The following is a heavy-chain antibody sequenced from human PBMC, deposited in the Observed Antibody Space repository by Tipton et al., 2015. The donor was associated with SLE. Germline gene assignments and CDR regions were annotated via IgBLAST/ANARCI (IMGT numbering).Heavy chain of an antibody. V-gene: IGHV4-38-2*02. Sequence: TLSLTCTASGYSISSGYYWGWIRQPPGKGLEWIGSIYHSGSTYYNPSLKSRVTISVDTSKNQFSLKLSSVTAADTAVYYCARRSWSFDYWGQGTLVTVSS. CDR1: GYSISSGYY. D-gene: IGHD6-13*01. J-gene: IGHJ4*02. CDR3: ARRSWSFDY. CDR2: IYHSGST.